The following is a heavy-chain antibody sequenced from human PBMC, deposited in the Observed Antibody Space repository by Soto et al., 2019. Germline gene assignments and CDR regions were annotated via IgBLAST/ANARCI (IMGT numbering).Heavy chain of an antibody. V-gene: IGHV4-59*01. CDR3: ARGPVHYYSMDV. CDR1: GGSISSYY. D-gene: IGHD2-8*01. J-gene: IGHJ6*03. Sequence: SETLSLTCTVSGGSISSYYWSWIRQPPGKGLEWIGYIYYSGSTNYNPSLKSRVTISVDTSKNQFSLKLSSVTAADTAVYYCARGPVHYYSMDVWGKGTTVTVSS. CDR2: IYYSGST.